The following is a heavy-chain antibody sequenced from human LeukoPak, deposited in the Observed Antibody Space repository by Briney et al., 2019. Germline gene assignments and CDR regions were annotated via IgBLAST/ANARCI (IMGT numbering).Heavy chain of an antibody. CDR1: GFTFSSYA. CDR2: ISYDGSNK. CDR3: ARVYNWNYYYYMDV. V-gene: IGHV3-30-3*01. Sequence: GGSLRLSCAASGFTFSSYAMHWVRQAPGKGLEWVAVISYDGSNKYYADSVKGRFTISRDNAKNSLYLQMNSLRAEDTAVYYCARVYNWNYYYYMDVWGKGTTVTVSS. D-gene: IGHD1-20*01. J-gene: IGHJ6*03.